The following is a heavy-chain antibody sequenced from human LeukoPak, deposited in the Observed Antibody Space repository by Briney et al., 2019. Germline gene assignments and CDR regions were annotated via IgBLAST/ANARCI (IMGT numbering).Heavy chain of an antibody. CDR2: ISGSGGST. J-gene: IGHJ4*02. CDR1: GFTFSSYA. V-gene: IGHV3-23*01. CDR3: AKDALLWFGELTPYFDY. D-gene: IGHD3-10*01. Sequence: GGSLRLSCAASGFTFSSYAMSWVRQAPGKGLEWVSAISGSGGSTYYADSVKGRFTISRDNSKNTLYLQMNSLRAEDTAVYYCAKDALLWFGELTPYFDYWGQGTLVTVSS.